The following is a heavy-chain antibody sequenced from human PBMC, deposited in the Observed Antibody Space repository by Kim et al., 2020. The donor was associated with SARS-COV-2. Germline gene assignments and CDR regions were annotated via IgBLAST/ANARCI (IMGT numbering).Heavy chain of an antibody. Sequence: GGSLRLSCAASGFAFSAHYMDWVRQAPGKGLEWVGRIRNKDKRFTTEYAASVRGRFTISRDDSKNSLYLQMNSLKTEDTAVYYCARVSPYCGDDCFSGYFDDWGQGTLVTVSS. CDR1: GFAFSAHY. CDR2: IRNKDKRFTT. V-gene: IGHV3-72*01. D-gene: IGHD2-21*02. J-gene: IGHJ4*02. CDR3: ARVSPYCGDDCFSGYFDD.